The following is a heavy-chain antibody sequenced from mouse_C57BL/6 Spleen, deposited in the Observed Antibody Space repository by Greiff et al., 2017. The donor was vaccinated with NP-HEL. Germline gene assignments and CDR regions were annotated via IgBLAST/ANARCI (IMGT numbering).Heavy chain of an antibody. CDR2: IHPNSGST. V-gene: IGHV1-64*01. CDR3: ARSTTVVAKGAMDD. Sequence: QVQLQQPGAELVKPGASVKLSCKASGYTFTSYWMHWVKQRPGQGLEWIGMIHPNSGSTNYNEKFKSKATLTVDKSSSTAYMQLSSLTSEDSAVYYCARSTTVVAKGAMDDWGQGTSVTVSS. J-gene: IGHJ4*01. D-gene: IGHD1-1*01. CDR1: GYTFTSYW.